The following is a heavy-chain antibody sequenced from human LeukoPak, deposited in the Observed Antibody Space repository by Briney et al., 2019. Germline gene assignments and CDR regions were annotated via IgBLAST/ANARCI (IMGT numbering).Heavy chain of an antibody. CDR3: ARDPNYYDSSGYYYGVDAFDI. D-gene: IGHD3-22*01. J-gene: IGHJ3*02. Sequence: GGSLRLSCAASGFTFSSYWVSWVRQAPGKGLEWVANLKQDGSEKYYVDSVKGRFTISRDNAKNSLYLQMNSLRAEDTAVYYCARDPNYYDSSGYYYGVDAFDIWGQGTMVTVSS. CDR2: LKQDGSEK. V-gene: IGHV3-7*01. CDR1: GFTFSSYW.